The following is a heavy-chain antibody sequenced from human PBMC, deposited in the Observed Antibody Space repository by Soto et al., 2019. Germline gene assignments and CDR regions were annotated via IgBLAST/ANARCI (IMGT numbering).Heavy chain of an antibody. CDR1: GGSISSSSYY. D-gene: IGHD6-19*01. CDR2: IYYSGST. J-gene: IGHJ4*02. Sequence: SETLSLTCTVSGGSISSSSYYWGWIRQPPGKGLEWIGSIYYSGSTYYNPSLKSRVTISVDTSKNQFSLKLSSVTAADTAVYYCARLMAVAGIIDYWGQGTLVTVSS. CDR3: ARLMAVAGIIDY. V-gene: IGHV4-39*01.